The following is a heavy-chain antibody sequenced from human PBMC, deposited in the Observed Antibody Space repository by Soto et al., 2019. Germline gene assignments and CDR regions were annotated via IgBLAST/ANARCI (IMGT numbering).Heavy chain of an antibody. CDR3: ARSRLGYSYGHQFDP. J-gene: IGHJ5*02. CDR2: INHSGST. CDR1: GGSSISSSYY. V-gene: IGHV4-39*07. D-gene: IGHD5-18*01. Sequence: TSETLSLTCTVSGGSSISSSYYWSWIRKPPGKGLEWIGEINHSGSTNYNPSLKSRVTISVDTSKNQFSLKLSSVTAADTAVYYCARSRLGYSYGHQFDPWGQGTLVTVSS.